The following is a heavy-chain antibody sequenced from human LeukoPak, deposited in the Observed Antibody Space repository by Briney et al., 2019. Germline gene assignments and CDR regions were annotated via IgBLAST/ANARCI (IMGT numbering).Heavy chain of an antibody. D-gene: IGHD3-16*01. CDR2: INHSGST. CDR3: ARHKERGRAFDI. Sequence: GSLGLSCAASGFTFSSYSMIWVRQSPGKGLEWIGEINHSGSTIYNPSLKSRVTISVDTSKNQFSLKLSSVTAADTAVYYCARHKERGRAFDIWGQGTMVTVSS. J-gene: IGHJ3*02. V-gene: IGHV4-34*01. CDR1: GFTFSSYS.